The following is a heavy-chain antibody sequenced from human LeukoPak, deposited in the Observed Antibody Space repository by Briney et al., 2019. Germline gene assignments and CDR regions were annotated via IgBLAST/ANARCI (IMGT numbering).Heavy chain of an antibody. D-gene: IGHD2-21*02. CDR2: ISATGYAT. V-gene: IGHV3-23*01. CDR1: GFILSSYA. J-gene: IGHJ4*02. CDR3: ARGGGDHHFDH. Sequence: GGSLRLSCAASGFILSSYAMSWVRQAPGKGLEWVSAISATGYATYYADSGKGRFTISTDNSKSTVYLQMNSLRADDTAVYYCARGGGDHHFDHWGQGTLVTVSS.